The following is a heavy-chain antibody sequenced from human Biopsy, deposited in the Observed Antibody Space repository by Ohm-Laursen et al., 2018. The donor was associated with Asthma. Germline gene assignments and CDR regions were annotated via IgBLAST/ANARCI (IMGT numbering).Heavy chain of an antibody. V-gene: IGHV3-33*01. CDR2: IWYGGSNK. Sequence: SLRLSCAASGFTFSSYGMHWVRQAPGKGLEWVAVIWYGGSNKYYADSVKGRFTISRDNSKNTLYLQMNSLRAEDTAVYYCARVDTIFRVVIPIYYYYGMDVWGQGTTVTVSS. CDR3: ARVDTIFRVVIPIYYYYGMDV. D-gene: IGHD3-3*01. J-gene: IGHJ6*02. CDR1: GFTFSSYG.